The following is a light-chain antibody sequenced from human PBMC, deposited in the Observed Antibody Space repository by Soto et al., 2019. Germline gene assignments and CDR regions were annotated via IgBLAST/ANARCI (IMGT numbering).Light chain of an antibody. CDR1: QSVSSSY. Sequence: EIVLTQSPGTLSLSPWERATLSCRASQSVSSSYFAWYQQKPGQAPRLLIYGASYRATGIPDRFSGSGSGTDFTLTISRLEPEDFAVYYCQQYGNIPRTFGQGTKVDIK. CDR3: QQYGNIPRT. V-gene: IGKV3-20*01. CDR2: GAS. J-gene: IGKJ1*01.